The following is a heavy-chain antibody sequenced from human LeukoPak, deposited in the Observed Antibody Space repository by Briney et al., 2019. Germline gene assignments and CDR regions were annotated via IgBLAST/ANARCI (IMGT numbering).Heavy chain of an antibody. CDR1: GFTFNSYW. J-gene: IGHJ5*02. D-gene: IGHD3-3*01. Sequence: GRSLRLSCAASGFTFNSYWMHWVRQAPGKGLVWVSRIDEDGKTIDYAASVKGRFTISRDNAKDALYLQMISLRDEDPAVYYCGSDLCGGDDQWGRGTLVTVSS. CDR3: GSDLCGGDDQ. V-gene: IGHV3-74*01. CDR2: IDEDGKTI.